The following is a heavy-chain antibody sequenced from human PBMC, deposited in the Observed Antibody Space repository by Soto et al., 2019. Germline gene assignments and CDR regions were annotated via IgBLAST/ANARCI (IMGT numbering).Heavy chain of an antibody. CDR1: GASMNSYH. Sequence: SETLSLTCTVSGASMNSYHWSWIRQPSGKGLEWIEHIHSSGSTNYNPSPKSRVTMSVDTSKNQFSLRLMSLTAADTAVYYCGRDGVAATTGISGYWGQGTLVTVSS. D-gene: IGHD4-4*01. V-gene: IGHV4-4*07. CDR2: IHSSGST. CDR3: GRDGVAATTGISGY. J-gene: IGHJ4*02.